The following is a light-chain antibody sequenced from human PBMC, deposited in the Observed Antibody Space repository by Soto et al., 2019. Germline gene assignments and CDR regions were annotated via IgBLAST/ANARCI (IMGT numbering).Light chain of an antibody. J-gene: IGLJ3*02. Sequence: QSALTQPASESGSPGQSIAISCTGTSSDIGGYNYVSWYQQNPGKAPKLVIYEVSNRPSGVSNRFSGSKSGNTASLTISGLQAEDEADYYCSSYTTSSTWVFGGGTKLTVL. CDR1: SSDIGGYNY. CDR3: SSYTTSSTWV. V-gene: IGLV2-14*01. CDR2: EVS.